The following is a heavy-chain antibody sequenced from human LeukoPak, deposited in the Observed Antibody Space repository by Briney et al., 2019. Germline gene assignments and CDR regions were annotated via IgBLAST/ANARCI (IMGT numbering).Heavy chain of an antibody. V-gene: IGHV4-4*07. J-gene: IGHJ6*03. Sequence: SETLSLTCTVSGGSISSYYWSWIRQPAGKGLEWIGRIYSSGSTNYNPSLKSRVTMSVDTSKNQFSLKLSSVTAADTAVYYCARAGAVVPAAMGVYYYYMDVWGKGTTVTVSS. CDR1: GGSISSYY. CDR3: ARAGAVVPAAMGVYYYYMDV. CDR2: IYSSGST. D-gene: IGHD2-2*01.